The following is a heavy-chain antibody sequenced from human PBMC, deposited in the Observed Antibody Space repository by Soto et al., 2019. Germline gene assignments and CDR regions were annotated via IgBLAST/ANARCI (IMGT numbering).Heavy chain of an antibody. D-gene: IGHD2-15*01. J-gene: IGHJ5*02. CDR3: VRDRGGSYWLDP. Sequence: GGSLRLSCAVSGFIVSNNYMSWVRQAPWKGLEWVSILYSGGTTYYADSVKGRFTFSRNNSKNTVFLQVNNLRVEDTAVYYCVRDRGGSYWLDPWGQGTLVTVSS. CDR2: LYSGGTT. V-gene: IGHV3-53*01. CDR1: GFIVSNNY.